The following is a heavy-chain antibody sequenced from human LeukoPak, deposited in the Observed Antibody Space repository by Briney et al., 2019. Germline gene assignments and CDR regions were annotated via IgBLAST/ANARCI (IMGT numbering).Heavy chain of an antibody. Sequence: ASVKVSCKVSGYSLTELSVHWVRQAPGIGLEWMGGFTPEHAETTYAQRFQGRVTMTEDTSTGTAYMELSSLRSDDTAVYYCATGDYGGIYFGFWGRGTLVTVSP. CDR2: FTPEHAET. J-gene: IGHJ4*02. CDR1: GYSLTELS. D-gene: IGHD4-23*01. CDR3: ATGDYGGIYFGF. V-gene: IGHV1-24*01.